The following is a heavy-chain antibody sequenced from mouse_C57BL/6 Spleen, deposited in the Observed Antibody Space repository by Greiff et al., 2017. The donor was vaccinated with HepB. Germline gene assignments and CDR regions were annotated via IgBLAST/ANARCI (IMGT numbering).Heavy chain of an antibody. CDR3: ARSWDYDGGYFDV. J-gene: IGHJ1*03. V-gene: IGHV1-64*01. CDR2: IHPNSGST. D-gene: IGHD2-4*01. Sequence: VQLQQPGAELVKPGASVKLSCKASGYTFTSYWMHWVKQRPGQGLEWIGMIHPNSGSTNYNEKFKSKATLTVDKSSSTAYMQLSSLTSEDSAVYYCARSWDYDGGYFDVWGTGTTVTVSS. CDR1: GYTFTSYW.